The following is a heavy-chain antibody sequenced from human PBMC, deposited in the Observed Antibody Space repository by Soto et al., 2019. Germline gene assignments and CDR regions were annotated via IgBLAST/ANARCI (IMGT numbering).Heavy chain of an antibody. CDR3: ARGGGLRYFDWSHDAFDI. J-gene: IGHJ3*02. D-gene: IGHD3-9*01. V-gene: IGHV3-21*01. CDR1: GFTFSSYS. CDR2: ISSSSSYI. Sequence: EVQLVESGGGLVKPGGSLRLSCAASGFTFSSYSMNWVRQAPGKGLEWVSSISSSSSYIYYADSVKGRFTISRDNAKNSLYLQMNSLRAEDTAVYYCARGGGLRYFDWSHDAFDIWGQGTMVTVSS.